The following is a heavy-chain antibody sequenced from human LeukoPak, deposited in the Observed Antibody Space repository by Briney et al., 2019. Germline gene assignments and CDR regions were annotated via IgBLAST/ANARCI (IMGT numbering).Heavy chain of an antibody. CDR2: IYHSGST. D-gene: IGHD2-15*01. V-gene: IGHV4-30-2*01. Sequence: SKTLSLSRAVSGGSISSGGYSWSWIRQPPGKGLEWIGYIYHSGSTYYNPSLKSRVTISVDRSKNQFSLKLSSVTAADAAVYYCASGYCSGGSCYLDYWGQGTLVTVSS. CDR3: ASGYCSGGSCYLDY. CDR1: GGSISSGGYS. J-gene: IGHJ4*02.